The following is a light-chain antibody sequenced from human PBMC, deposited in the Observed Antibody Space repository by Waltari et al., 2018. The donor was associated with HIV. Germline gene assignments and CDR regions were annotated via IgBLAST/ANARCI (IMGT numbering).Light chain of an antibody. J-gene: IGLJ2*01. V-gene: IGLV1-47*01. CDR2: RNN. CDR3: AAWDDTLTVV. Sequence: QSVLTQPPSASGTPGQSVTLSCSGTSSHIGTNSVYWYQQFPGTAPKLLISRNNKRPSGVPDRFSGSKSGTSASLAISGLRSDDEADYYCAAWDDTLTVVFGGGTKLTVL. CDR1: SSHIGTNS.